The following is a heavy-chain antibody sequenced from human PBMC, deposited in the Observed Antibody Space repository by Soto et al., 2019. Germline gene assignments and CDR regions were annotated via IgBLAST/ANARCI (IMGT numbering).Heavy chain of an antibody. V-gene: IGHV3-21*06. Sequence: SCAASGFTFSRYGMNWLRQAPGKGLEWVASISSSTSYVYYADSVKGRFSTSRDNAKNILYLEMYGLRTEDTAVYYCARDPSEGRVGNWFESWGQGTLVTVSS. CDR2: ISSSTSYV. J-gene: IGHJ5*01. D-gene: IGHD2-2*01. CDR1: GFTFSRYG. CDR3: ARDPSEGRVGNWFES.